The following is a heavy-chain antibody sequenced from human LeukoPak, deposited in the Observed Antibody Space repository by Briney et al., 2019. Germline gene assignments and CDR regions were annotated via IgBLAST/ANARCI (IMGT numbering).Heavy chain of an antibody. CDR2: IWYDGSNK. J-gene: IGHJ4*02. CDR3: AKDRGRRSYDAVDY. Sequence: GRSLRLSCAASGFTFSIYGMHWVRQAPGKGLEWVSVIWYDGSNKYYADSVKGRFTISRDNSKNKLYLEMNSLRAEDMAVYYCAKDRGRRSYDAVDYWGQGTQVTVSS. D-gene: IGHD1-26*01. CDR1: GFTFSIYG. V-gene: IGHV3-33*06.